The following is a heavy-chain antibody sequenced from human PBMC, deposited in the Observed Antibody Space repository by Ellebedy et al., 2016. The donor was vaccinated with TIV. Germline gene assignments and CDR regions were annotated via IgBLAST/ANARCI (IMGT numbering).Heavy chain of an antibody. Sequence: PGGSLRLSCAASGFTFNTYAIHWVRQAPGKGLDWVALISYDGSNKYYSGSVKGRFSISRDNSKKTLYLQMNSLRVEDSAIDYCARAPMDYWGQGTLVTVSS. J-gene: IGHJ4*02. CDR1: GFTFNTYA. CDR2: ISYDGSNK. CDR3: ARAPMDY. V-gene: IGHV3-30-3*01.